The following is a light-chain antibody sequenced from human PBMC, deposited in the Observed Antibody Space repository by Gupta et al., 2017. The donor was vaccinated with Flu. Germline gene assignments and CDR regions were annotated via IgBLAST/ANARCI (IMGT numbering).Light chain of an antibody. CDR3: QNYNSAPFT. CDR1: QAISNY. V-gene: IGKV1-27*01. J-gene: IGKJ3*01. Sequence: DIQMTQSPSSLSASVGDRVTITCRASQAISNYLAWYQQKPGKIPKLLLYAASTLQSGVPSRFSGSRSGTDFTLTISSLQPEDVATYYCQNYNSAPFTFGPGTKVDIK. CDR2: AAS.